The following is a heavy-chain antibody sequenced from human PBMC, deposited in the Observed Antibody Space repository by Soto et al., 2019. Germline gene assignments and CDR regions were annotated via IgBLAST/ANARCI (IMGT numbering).Heavy chain of an antibody. J-gene: IGHJ4*02. CDR2: IHWDNDK. V-gene: IGHV2-5*02. CDR1: GFSLNTRGVG. CDR3: ADNYYDGSGSVY. Sequence: QITLKESGVRLVKPTQTLTLPCAFSGFSLNTRGVGVGWIRQPPGKALEWLALIHWDNDKRYSPSLKSRLTITKDTPKNPVVLMMTDVDPADTANYYCADNYYDGSGSVYWGPGTLVTVSS. D-gene: IGHD3-10*01.